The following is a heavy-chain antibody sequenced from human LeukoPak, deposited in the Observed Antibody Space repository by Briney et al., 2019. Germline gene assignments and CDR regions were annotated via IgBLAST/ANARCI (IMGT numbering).Heavy chain of an antibody. Sequence: GASVKCSCKASGYTFTSYYMHWVRQAPGQGLEWIGIINPSGGSTSYAQKFQGRVTMTRDTSTSTVYMELSSLRSEDTAVYYCARSRVVRGVIGWFDPWGQGTLVTVSS. CDR2: INPSGGST. CDR1: GYTFTSYY. V-gene: IGHV1-46*01. D-gene: IGHD3-10*01. J-gene: IGHJ5*02. CDR3: ARSRVVRGVIGWFDP.